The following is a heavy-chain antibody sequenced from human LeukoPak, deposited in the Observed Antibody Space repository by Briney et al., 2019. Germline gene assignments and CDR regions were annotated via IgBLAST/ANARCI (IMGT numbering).Heavy chain of an antibody. D-gene: IGHD3-3*01. Sequence: SVKVSCKASGGTFSSYAISWVRQAPGQGLEWMGGIIPIFGTANYAQKFQGRVTITADESTSTAYMELSSLRSEDTAVYYCARAITIFGVVITPLSYGMDVWGQGTTVTVSS. CDR1: GGTFSSYA. CDR2: IIPIFGTA. V-gene: IGHV1-69*13. CDR3: ARAITIFGVVITPLSYGMDV. J-gene: IGHJ6*02.